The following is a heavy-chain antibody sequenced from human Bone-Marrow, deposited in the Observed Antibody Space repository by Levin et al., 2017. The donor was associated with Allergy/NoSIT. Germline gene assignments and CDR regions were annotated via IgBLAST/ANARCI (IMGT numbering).Heavy chain of an antibody. D-gene: IGHD3-22*01. Sequence: GESLKISCRTSGYSFVNYWIGWVRQRPGEGLEWMGHIFPGDSDSRYSPSFEGQVTISADKSVTTAYLQWSSLKASDSAMYYCARTHLTSSGFFEDWGQGTLVTVSS. J-gene: IGHJ4*02. CDR1: GYSFVNYW. CDR2: IFPGDSDS. CDR3: ARTHLTSSGFFED. V-gene: IGHV5-51*01.